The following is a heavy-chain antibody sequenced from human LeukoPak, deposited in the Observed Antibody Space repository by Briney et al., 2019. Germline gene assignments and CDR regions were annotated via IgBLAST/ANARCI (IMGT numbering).Heavy chain of an antibody. Sequence: SETLSLTCTVSGGSISSSSYYWGWIRQPPGKGLEWIGSIYYSGSTYYNPSLKSRVTISVDTSKNQFSLKLSSVTAADTAVYYCARVGEGATIPGVSHWFDPWGQGTLVTVSS. CDR1: GGSISSSSYY. J-gene: IGHJ5*02. CDR3: ARVGEGATIPGVSHWFDP. D-gene: IGHD1-26*01. CDR2: IYYSGST. V-gene: IGHV4-39*07.